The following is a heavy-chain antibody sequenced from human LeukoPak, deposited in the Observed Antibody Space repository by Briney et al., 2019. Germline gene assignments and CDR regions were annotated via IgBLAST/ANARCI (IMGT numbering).Heavy chain of an antibody. J-gene: IGHJ6*04. CDR1: GGNFSSYA. D-gene: IGHD3-22*01. Sequence: SVKVSCKASGGNFSSYAISWVRQAPGQGLEWMGGIIPIFGTANYAQKFQGRVTITADKSASTAYMELSSLRSEDTAVYYGARGTVSSGYGMDVWGKGTSVTVSS. CDR2: IIPIFGTA. CDR3: ARGTVSSGYGMDV. V-gene: IGHV1-69*06.